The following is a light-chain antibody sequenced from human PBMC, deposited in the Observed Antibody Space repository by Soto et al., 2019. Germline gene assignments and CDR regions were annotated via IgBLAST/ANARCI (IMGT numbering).Light chain of an antibody. V-gene: IGKV3-20*01. CDR1: LSVASNY. Sequence: EMVLTQSPGTLPLSPGERATLSCRASLSVASNYVAWYQQKPGQAPRLLIYAASGRATGIPDRFSGSGSGTDFTLTISRLEPEDFAVYYCQQYGSAPWTFGQGTKVEIK. CDR2: AAS. CDR3: QQYGSAPWT. J-gene: IGKJ1*01.